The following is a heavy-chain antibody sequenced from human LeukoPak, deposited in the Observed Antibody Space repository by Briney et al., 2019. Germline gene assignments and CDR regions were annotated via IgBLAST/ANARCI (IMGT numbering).Heavy chain of an antibody. CDR1: GGTFSSYA. Sequence: SVKVSCKASGGTFSSYAISWVRQAPGQGLEWMGRIIPIFGTVNYAQKFQGRVTITTDESTSTAYMELSSLRSEDTAVYYCARTYDTSSGWTRFFDYWGQGTLVTVSS. V-gene: IGHV1-69*05. CDR3: ARTYDTSSGWTRFFDY. CDR2: IIPIFGTV. D-gene: IGHD6-19*01. J-gene: IGHJ4*02.